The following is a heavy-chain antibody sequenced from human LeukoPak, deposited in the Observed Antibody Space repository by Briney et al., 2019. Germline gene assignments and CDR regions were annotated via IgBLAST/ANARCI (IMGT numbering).Heavy chain of an antibody. CDR1: GYTFTSYY. V-gene: IGHV3-33*01. CDR2: IWYDGSNK. CDR3: ARQDRGYAIDY. D-gene: IGHD1-1*01. Sequence: SCKASGYTFTSYYMHWVRQAPGKGLEWVAVIWYDGSNKYYADSVKGRFTISRDNSKNTLYLQMNSLRAEDTAVYYCARQDRGYAIDYWGQGTLVTVSS. J-gene: IGHJ4*02.